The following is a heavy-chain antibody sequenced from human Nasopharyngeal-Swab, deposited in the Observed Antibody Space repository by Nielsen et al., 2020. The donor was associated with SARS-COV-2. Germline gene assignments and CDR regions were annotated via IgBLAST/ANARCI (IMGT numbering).Heavy chain of an antibody. D-gene: IGHD3-16*01. J-gene: IGHJ4*02. CDR2: IYYSGST. V-gene: IGHV4-59*01. CDR3: ARDGGPAYYFDY. Sequence: RQAPGKGLEWIGYIYYSGSTNYNPSLKSRVTISVDTSKNQFSLKLSSVTAADTVVYYCARDGGPAYYFDYWGQGTLVTVSS.